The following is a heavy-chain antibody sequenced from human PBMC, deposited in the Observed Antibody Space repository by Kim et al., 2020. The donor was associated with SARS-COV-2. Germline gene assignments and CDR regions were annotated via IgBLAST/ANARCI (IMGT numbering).Heavy chain of an antibody. D-gene: IGHD1-26*01. CDR2: INPSGGST. V-gene: IGHV1-46*01. CDR1: GYTFTSYY. CDR3: ARDPTPYSGSYSGLDY. Sequence: ASVKVSCKASGYTFTSYYMHWVRQAPGQGLEWMGIINPSGGSTSYAQKFQGRVTMTRDTSTSTVYMELSSLRSEDTAVYYCARDPTPYSGSYSGLDYWGQGTLVTVSS. J-gene: IGHJ4*02.